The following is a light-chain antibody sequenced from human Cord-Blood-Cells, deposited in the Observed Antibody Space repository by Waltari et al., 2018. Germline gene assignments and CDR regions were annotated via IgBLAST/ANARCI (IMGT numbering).Light chain of an antibody. CDR2: EGS. Sequence: QSALTQPASVSGSPGQSITISCTGTSSDVGCYNLVLWYPQHPGKPPKLMIYEGSKRPSGVSNRFSGSKSGNTASLTISGLQAEDEADYYCCSYAGSSTWVFGGGTKLTVL. V-gene: IGLV2-23*01. CDR1: SSDVGCYNL. J-gene: IGLJ3*02. CDR3: CSYAGSSTWV.